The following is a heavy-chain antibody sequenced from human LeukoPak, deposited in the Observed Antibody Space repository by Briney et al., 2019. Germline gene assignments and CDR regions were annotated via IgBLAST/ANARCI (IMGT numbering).Heavy chain of an antibody. J-gene: IGHJ4*02. Sequence: GGSLRLSCAASGFSFTNYGMHWVRQAPGKGLEWVAVISYDGSNKYYADSVKGRFTISRDNSKNTLYLQMNSLRAEDTAVYYCARVGSLWFGELPVDYWGQGTLVTVSS. D-gene: IGHD3-10*01. CDR1: GFSFTNYG. CDR3: ARVGSLWFGELPVDY. CDR2: ISYDGSNK. V-gene: IGHV3-30*19.